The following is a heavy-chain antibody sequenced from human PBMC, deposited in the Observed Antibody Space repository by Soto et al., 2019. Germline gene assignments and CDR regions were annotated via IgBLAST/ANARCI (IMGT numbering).Heavy chain of an antibody. Sequence: GGSLRLSCAASGFTFSSYAMHWVRQAPGKGLEYVSAISSNGGSTYYANSVKGRFTISRDNSKNTLYLQMGSLRAEDMAVYYCARENTYLNYYYMDVWGKGTTVTVSS. J-gene: IGHJ6*03. CDR2: ISSNGGST. CDR1: GFTFSSYA. D-gene: IGHD3-16*01. CDR3: ARENTYLNYYYMDV. V-gene: IGHV3-64*01.